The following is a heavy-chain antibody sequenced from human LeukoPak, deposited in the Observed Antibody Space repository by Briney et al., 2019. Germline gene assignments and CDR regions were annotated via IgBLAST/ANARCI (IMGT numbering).Heavy chain of an antibody. Sequence: ASVKVSCKASGYTFTSDGSSWVRQAPGQVLEWMGWISAYNGNTNYAQKLQGRVTMTTDTSTSTAYMELRSLRSDDTAVYYCARDAGAISFDYWGQGTLVTVSS. J-gene: IGHJ4*02. CDR2: ISAYNGNT. CDR1: GYTFTSDG. V-gene: IGHV1-18*01. D-gene: IGHD1-26*01. CDR3: ARDAGAISFDY.